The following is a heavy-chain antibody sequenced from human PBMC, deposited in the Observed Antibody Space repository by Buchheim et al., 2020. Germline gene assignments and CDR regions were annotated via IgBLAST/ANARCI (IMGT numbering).Heavy chain of an antibody. Sequence: QVQLVESGGGVVQPGRSLRLSCAASGFTFSSYAMHWVRQAPGKGLEWVAVISYDGSNKYYADSVKGRFTLSRDNSKNTLYLQMNSLRAEDTAVYYCARDRVGTYYYYCGMDVWGQGTT. J-gene: IGHJ6*02. CDR2: ISYDGSNK. CDR1: GFTFSSYA. CDR3: ARDRVGTYYYYCGMDV. V-gene: IGHV3-30-3*01. D-gene: IGHD4-23*01.